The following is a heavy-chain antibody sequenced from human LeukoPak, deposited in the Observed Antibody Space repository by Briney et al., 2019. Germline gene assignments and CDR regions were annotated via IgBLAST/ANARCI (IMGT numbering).Heavy chain of an antibody. Sequence: WASVKVSCKPSGYTVTDYYIHWVRQAPGQGLEWMGWINPNSGGTNYAQKFQGRVTMTRDTSISTTYMELRSLRSDDTAVYYCARDSNVDTAMVDWGQGTLVTVSS. V-gene: IGHV1-2*02. J-gene: IGHJ4*02. CDR1: GYTVTDYY. CDR3: ARDSNVDTAMVD. CDR2: INPNSGGT. D-gene: IGHD5-18*01.